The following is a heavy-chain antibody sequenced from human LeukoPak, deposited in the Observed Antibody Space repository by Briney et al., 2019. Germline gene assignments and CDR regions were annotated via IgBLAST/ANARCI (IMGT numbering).Heavy chain of an antibody. CDR1: GYRFTSYY. CDR2: INPNGGGT. D-gene: IGHD3-3*02. Sequence: ASVKIFCKASGYRFTSYYVNWVRQAAGQGLEWMGIINPNGGGTTYTGKFQGRVTMTRDTSTSTVYMELSSLRPDDTAVYYCARDPISSNWPRGHFFDPWGQGTLVTVSS. J-gene: IGHJ5*02. V-gene: IGHV1-46*01. CDR3: ARDPISSNWPRGHFFDP.